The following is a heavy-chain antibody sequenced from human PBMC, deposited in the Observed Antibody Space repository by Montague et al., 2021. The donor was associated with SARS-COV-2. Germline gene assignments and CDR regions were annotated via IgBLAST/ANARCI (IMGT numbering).Heavy chain of an antibody. CDR3: AKPGPFAFYFES. V-gene: IGHV3-23*03. J-gene: IGHJ4*02. CDR2: IYSGGDST. Sequence: SLRLSCAASGFSFSGYAMSWVRQAPGKGLEWISVIYSGGDSTYYADSVRGRSTISRDDSKNTLFLHLNNLSAEDTAIYYCAKPGPFAFYFESWGQGTLVTVSS. CDR1: GFSFSGYA. D-gene: IGHD3-10*01.